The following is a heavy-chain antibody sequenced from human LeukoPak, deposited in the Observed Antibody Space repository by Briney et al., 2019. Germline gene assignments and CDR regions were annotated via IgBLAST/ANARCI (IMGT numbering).Heavy chain of an antibody. CDR1: GFTFSNAW. Sequence: PGGSLRLSCAASGFTFSNAWMSWVRQAPGKGLEWVGRIKSKTDGGTTDYAAPVKGRFTISRDDSKNTLYLQMNSLRAEDTAVYYCARDRGSGYYHYYGMDVWGQGTTVTVSS. CDR3: ARDRGSGYYHYYGMDV. V-gene: IGHV3-15*01. J-gene: IGHJ6*02. CDR2: IKSKTDGGTT. D-gene: IGHD3-16*01.